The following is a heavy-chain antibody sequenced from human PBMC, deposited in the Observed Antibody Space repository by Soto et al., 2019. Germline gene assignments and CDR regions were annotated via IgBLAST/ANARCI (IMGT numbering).Heavy chain of an antibody. CDR3: ARGTTVETGNY. V-gene: IGHV1-69*13. CDR1: GGTFSSYA. D-gene: IGHD4-17*01. Sequence: ASVKVSCKASGGTFSSYAISRVRQAPGQGLEWMGGIIPIFGTANYAQKFQGRVTITADESTSTAYMELSSLRSEDTAVYYCARGTTVETGNYWGQGTLVTVSS. J-gene: IGHJ4*02. CDR2: IIPIFGTA.